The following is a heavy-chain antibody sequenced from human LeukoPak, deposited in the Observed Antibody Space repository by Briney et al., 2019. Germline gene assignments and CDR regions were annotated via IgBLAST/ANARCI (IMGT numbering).Heavy chain of an antibody. V-gene: IGHV3-7*01. Sequence: PGGSLRLSCAVSGFTSSTAWLTWVRQAPGKGPEWVADMRQDGSDKYYLDSVRGRFIISGDIVKNSVSLHMNRLSVEDAAVYYCVAYKFLLGWFAFDFWGRGTMVTVSS. J-gene: IGHJ3*01. CDR1: GFTSSTAW. CDR3: VAYKFLLGWFAFDF. CDR2: MRQDGSDK. D-gene: IGHD6-19*01.